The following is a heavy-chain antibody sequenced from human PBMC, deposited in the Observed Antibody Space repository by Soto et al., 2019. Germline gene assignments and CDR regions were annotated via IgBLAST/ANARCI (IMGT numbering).Heavy chain of an antibody. D-gene: IGHD4-17*01. CDR1: GFTVSSNY. J-gene: IGHJ6*02. Sequence: EVQLVETGGGLIQPGGSLRLSCAASGFTVSSNYMSWVRQAPGKGLEWVSVIYSGGSTYYADSVKGRFTISRDNSKNTLYLQMNSLRAEDTAVYYCATQQRFTVTVDYYYYYYGMDVWGQGTTVTVSS. CDR3: ATQQRFTVTVDYYYYYYGMDV. V-gene: IGHV3-53*02. CDR2: IYSGGST.